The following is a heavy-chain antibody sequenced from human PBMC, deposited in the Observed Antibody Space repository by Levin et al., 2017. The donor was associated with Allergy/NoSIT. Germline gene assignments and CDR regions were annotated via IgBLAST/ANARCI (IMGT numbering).Heavy chain of an antibody. V-gene: IGHV1-69*13. CDR2: IIPIFGTA. J-gene: IGHJ6*02. Sequence: SVKVSCKASGGTFSSYAISWVRQAPGQGLEWMGGIIPIFGTANYAQKFQGRVTITADESTSTAYMELSSLRSEDTAVYYCARAPDYYGYPSDGKLHYYYGMDVWGQGTTVTVSS. CDR1: GGTFSSYA. CDR3: ARAPDYYGYPSDGKLHYYYGMDV. D-gene: IGHD3-10*01.